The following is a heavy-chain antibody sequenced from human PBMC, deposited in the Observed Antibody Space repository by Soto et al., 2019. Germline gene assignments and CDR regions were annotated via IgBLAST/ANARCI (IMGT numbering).Heavy chain of an antibody. D-gene: IGHD6-19*01. CDR3: ARPTAIAVTTYYYYGMDV. J-gene: IGHJ6*02. CDR1: GFTFSSYA. CDR2: ISYDGSNK. Sequence: PGGSLRLSCAASGFTFSSYAMHWVRQAPGKGLEWVAVISYDGSNKYYADSVKGRFTISRDNSKNTLYLQMNSLRAEDTAVYYCARPTAIAVTTYYYYGMDVWGQGTTVTVSS. V-gene: IGHV3-30-3*01.